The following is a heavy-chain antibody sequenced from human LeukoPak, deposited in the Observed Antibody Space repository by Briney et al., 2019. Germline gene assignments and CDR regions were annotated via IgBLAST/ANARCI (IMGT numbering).Heavy chain of an antibody. D-gene: IGHD2-2*01. CDR2: IIPIFGTA. Sequence: ASVKVSCKASGGTFSSYAISWVRQAPGQGLEWMGGIIPIFGTANYAQKFQGRVTITADKSTSTAYMELSSLRSEDTAVYYCARDRGDIVVVPAAIWFDSWGQGTLVTVSS. CDR1: GGTFSSYA. CDR3: ARDRGDIVVVPAAIWFDS. J-gene: IGHJ5*01. V-gene: IGHV1-69*06.